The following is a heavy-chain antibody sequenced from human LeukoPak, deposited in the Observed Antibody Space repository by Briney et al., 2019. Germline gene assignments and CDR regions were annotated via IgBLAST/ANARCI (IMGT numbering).Heavy chain of an antibody. CDR3: ARDPSQYASGTFDP. CDR2: INPNSDAT. CDR1: GYTFTVHY. D-gene: IGHD2-8*01. V-gene: IGHV1-2*02. J-gene: IGHJ5*02. Sequence: ASVKVSCKASGYTFTVHYIHWLRQAPGQGLEWMGWINPNSDATNYAEKFQGRVTMTRDTPISTAYMELARLTSDDTAVYFCARDPSQYASGTFDPWGQGTLVTVSS.